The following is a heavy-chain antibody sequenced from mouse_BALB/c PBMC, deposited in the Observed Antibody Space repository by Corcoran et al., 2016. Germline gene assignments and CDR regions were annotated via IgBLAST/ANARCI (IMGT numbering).Heavy chain of an antibody. CDR3: NSTTVVEAY. CDR2: IDPENGNT. D-gene: IGHD1-1*01. V-gene: IGHV14-1*02. Sequence: EVQLQQSGAELVRPGALVKLSCKASGFNIKDYYMHWVKQRPEQGLEWMGWIDPENGNTIYDPKFQGKASITADTSSNTAYLQLSSLTSEDTAVYYCNSTTVVEAYWGQGTLVTVSA. CDR1: GFNIKDYY. J-gene: IGHJ3*01.